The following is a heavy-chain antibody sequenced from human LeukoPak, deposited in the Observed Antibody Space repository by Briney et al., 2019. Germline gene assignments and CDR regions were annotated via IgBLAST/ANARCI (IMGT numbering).Heavy chain of an antibody. V-gene: IGHV3-23*01. Sequence: GGSLRLSCAASGFTFSSYAMTWVRQAPGKGLEWVSLISGSGGSTYYADSVKGRFAISRDNSKNTLYLQMNSLRAEDTALYYCAKRDISGRYYFDYWGQGTLVTVSS. D-gene: IGHD6-19*01. CDR3: AKRDISGRYYFDY. J-gene: IGHJ4*02. CDR2: ISGSGGST. CDR1: GFTFSSYA.